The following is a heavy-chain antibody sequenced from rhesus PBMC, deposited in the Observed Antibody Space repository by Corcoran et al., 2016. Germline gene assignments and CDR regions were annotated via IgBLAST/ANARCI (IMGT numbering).Heavy chain of an antibody. CDR3: AREPHGGSFGFDF. D-gene: IGHD3-16*01. J-gene: IGHJ4*01. CDR1: GGSISGYY. V-gene: IGHV4-73*01. Sequence: QVKLQQWGEGLVKPSETLSLTCAVYGGSISGYYWNWILQPPGKGLEWIGNIDGNSVSTNSNPALKNRVTISKDTSKNQFSLGLSSVTAADTAVYYCAREPHGGSFGFDFWGQGVLVTVST. CDR2: IDGNSVST.